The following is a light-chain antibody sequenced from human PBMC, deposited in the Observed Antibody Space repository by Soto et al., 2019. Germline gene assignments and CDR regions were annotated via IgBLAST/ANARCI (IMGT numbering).Light chain of an antibody. J-gene: IGKJ5*01. Sequence: DIQMTQSPSSASASVGDRVTITCRATQGLSDSLAWYQQKPGKAPKLLISVTSRLQSGVPSRFSGSASGTDFTLTIDRLQPEDLATYYCQQGHNWPLTFGQGTRLEIK. V-gene: IGKV1-12*01. CDR1: QGLSDS. CDR2: VTS. CDR3: QQGHNWPLT.